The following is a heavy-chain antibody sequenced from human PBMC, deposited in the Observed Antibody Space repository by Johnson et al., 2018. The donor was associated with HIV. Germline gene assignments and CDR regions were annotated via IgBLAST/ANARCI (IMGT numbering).Heavy chain of an antibody. J-gene: IGHJ3*01. D-gene: IGHD5-18*01. CDR2: ISTNGGRT. CDR1: GFTFSSYT. CDR3: ARPYVDTTMEDAFDV. V-gene: IGHV3-64*01. Sequence: VQLVESGGILVQPGGSLRLSCAASGFTFSSYTMHWVRQAPGKGLESVSSISTNGGRTHYANPVKGRFTIARDNSKNTLYLQMNSLRPEDTAVYYCARPYVDTTMEDAFDVWGQGTMVTVSS.